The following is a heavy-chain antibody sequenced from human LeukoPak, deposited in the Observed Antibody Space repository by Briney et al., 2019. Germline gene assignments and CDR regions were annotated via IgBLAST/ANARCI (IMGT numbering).Heavy chain of an antibody. J-gene: IGHJ4*02. CDR1: GFTFSSYW. CDR3: ARGYDSSGYFPDY. D-gene: IGHD3-22*01. Sequence: GGSLRLSCAASGFTFSSYWMSWVRQAPGKGLEWVANIKQDGSEKYFVDSVKGRFTISRDNAKNSLHLQMNSLRAEDTAVYYCARGYDSSGYFPDYWGQGTLVTVSS. V-gene: IGHV3-7*02. CDR2: IKQDGSEK.